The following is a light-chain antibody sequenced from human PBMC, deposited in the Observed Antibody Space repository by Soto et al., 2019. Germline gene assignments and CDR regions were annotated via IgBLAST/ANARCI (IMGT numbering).Light chain of an antibody. CDR3: AAWDDSLNGLLYV. Sequence: QAVVTQPPSASGTPGQRVTISCSGSSSNIGSNTVNWYHQLPGTAPKLLIYSNNQRPSGVPDRFSGSKSGTSASLAISGLQSEDEAHYYCAAWDDSLNGLLYVFGTGTKLTVL. V-gene: IGLV1-44*01. CDR2: SNN. J-gene: IGLJ1*01. CDR1: SSNIGSNT.